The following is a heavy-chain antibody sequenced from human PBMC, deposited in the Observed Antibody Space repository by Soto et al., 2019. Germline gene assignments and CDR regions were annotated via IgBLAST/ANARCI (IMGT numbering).Heavy chain of an antibody. V-gene: IGHV3-74*01. J-gene: IGHJ6*03. CDR1: GFTFNNYW. CDR3: ARRARGLYYMDV. Sequence: GGSLRLSCAASGFTFNNYWLHWVRQAPGKGLVWVSRINGDGSNTNYADSVTGRFTISRDNAKNTVYLQMNSLRAEDTAVYYCARRARGLYYMDVWGKGTTVTVSS. CDR2: INGDGSNT.